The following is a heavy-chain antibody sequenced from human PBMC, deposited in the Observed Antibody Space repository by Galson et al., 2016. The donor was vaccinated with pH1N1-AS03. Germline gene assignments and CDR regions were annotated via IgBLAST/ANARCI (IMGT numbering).Heavy chain of an antibody. CDR3: AKASVAAAPSTYYYAMDV. D-gene: IGHD2-15*01. CDR1: GFTFSTYA. V-gene: IGHV3-23*01. J-gene: IGHJ6*02. Sequence: SLRLSCAASGFTFSTYAMSWVRQAPGKGLEWVSAISGSGGNTFHADSVKGRFTISRDNSKNTLYLQMNRLRAEDTAVYFCAKASVAAAPSTYYYAMDVWGQGTTVTVSS. CDR2: ISGSGGNT.